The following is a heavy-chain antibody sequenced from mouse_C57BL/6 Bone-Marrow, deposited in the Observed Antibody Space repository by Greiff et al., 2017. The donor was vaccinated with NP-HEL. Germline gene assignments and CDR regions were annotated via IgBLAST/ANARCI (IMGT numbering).Heavy chain of an antibody. CDR2: ISYDGSN. Sequence: ESGPGLVKPSQSLSLTCSVTGYSITSGYYWNWIRQFPGNKLEWMGYISYDGSNNYNPSLKNRISITRYTSKNQFFLKLNSVTTEDTATYYCAHYGSSYGYFDYWGQGTTLTVSS. J-gene: IGHJ2*01. CDR1: GYSITSGYY. D-gene: IGHD1-1*01. CDR3: AHYGSSYGYFDY. V-gene: IGHV3-6*01.